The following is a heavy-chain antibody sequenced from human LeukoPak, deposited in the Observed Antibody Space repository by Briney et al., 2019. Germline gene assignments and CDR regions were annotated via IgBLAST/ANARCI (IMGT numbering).Heavy chain of an antibody. V-gene: IGHV3-23*01. CDR1: GFTFSSYG. J-gene: IGHJ5*02. CDR3: ARDAGGRTQREGWFDP. Sequence: GGSLRLSCAASGFTFSSYGMSWVRQAPGKGLEWVSSISNSGGSTYHADSVKGRFTISRDNAKNSLYLQMKSLRVEDTGVYYCARDAGGRTQREGWFDPWGQGTLVSVSS. CDR2: ISNSGGST. D-gene: IGHD1-26*01.